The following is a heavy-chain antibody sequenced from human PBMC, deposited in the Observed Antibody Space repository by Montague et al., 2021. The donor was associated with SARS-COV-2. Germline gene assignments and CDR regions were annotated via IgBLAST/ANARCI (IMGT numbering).Heavy chain of an antibody. Sequence: CAISGDSVSSNSAAWNWIRQSPSGGLEWLGRTYYRSKWYTDYAPSVKTRITITPDTSKNQFSLKLRSVTAADTAVFYCARDHSSWGQGTLVTVSS. CDR3: ARDHSS. V-gene: IGHV6-1*01. CDR1: GDSVSSNSAA. J-gene: IGHJ5*02. CDR2: TYYRSKWYT. D-gene: IGHD2-21*01.